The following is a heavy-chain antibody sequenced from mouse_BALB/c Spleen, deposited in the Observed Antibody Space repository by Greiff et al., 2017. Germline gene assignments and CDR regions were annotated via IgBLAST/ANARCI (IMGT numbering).Heavy chain of an antibody. J-gene: IGHJ1*01. CDR1: GYSITSGYY. Sequence: VQLKQSGPGLVKPSQSLSLTCSVTGYSITSGYYWNWIRQFPGNKLEWMGYISYDGSNNYNPSLKNRISITRDTSKNQFFLKLNSVTTEDTATYYCADYYGSRGYWYFDVWGAGTTVTVSS. CDR2: ISYDGSN. D-gene: IGHD1-1*01. CDR3: ADYYGSRGYWYFDV. V-gene: IGHV3-6*02.